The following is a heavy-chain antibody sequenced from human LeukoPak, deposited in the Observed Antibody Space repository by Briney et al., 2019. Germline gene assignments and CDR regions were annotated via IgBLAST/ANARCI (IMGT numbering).Heavy chain of an antibody. CDR2: INHSGST. D-gene: IGHD3-22*01. Sequence: SETLSLTCAVYGGSFSGYYWSWIRQPPGKGLEWIGEINHSGSTNYNPSLKSRVTISVDTSKNQFSLKLSSVTAADTAMYYCARGGWGYYDSSGYCDYWGQGTLVTVSS. V-gene: IGHV4-34*01. CDR1: GGSFSGYY. CDR3: ARGGWGYYDSSGYCDY. J-gene: IGHJ4*02.